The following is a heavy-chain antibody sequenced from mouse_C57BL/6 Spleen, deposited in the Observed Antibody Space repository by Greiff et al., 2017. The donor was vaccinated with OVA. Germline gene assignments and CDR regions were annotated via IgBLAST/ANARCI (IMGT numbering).Heavy chain of an antibody. CDR2: IYPRSGNT. Sequence: QVQLQQSGAELARPGASVKLSCKASGYTFTSYGISWVKQRTGQGLEWIGEIYPRSGNTYYNEKFKGKATLTADKSSSTAYMELRSLTSEDSAVYFCAREDYGSSGAWFACWGQGTLVTVSA. CDR3: AREDYGSSGAWFAC. D-gene: IGHD1-1*01. J-gene: IGHJ3*01. CDR1: GYTFTSYG. V-gene: IGHV1-81*01.